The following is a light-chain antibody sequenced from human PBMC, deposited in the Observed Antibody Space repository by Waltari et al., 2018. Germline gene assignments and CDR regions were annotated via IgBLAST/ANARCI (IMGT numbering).Light chain of an antibody. CDR3: SLVYGGPVV. V-gene: IGLV7-46*01. CDR1: TGPVTNTHY. Sequence: QAVVTQEPSLTVSPGGTVTLTCASSTGPVTNTHYAFWFQQKPGQAPMTLIYATYNKHSWTPARFSGSLFGGKAVLTLSGARPEDEADFYCSLVYGGPVVFGGGTKLTVL. CDR2: ATY. J-gene: IGLJ2*01.